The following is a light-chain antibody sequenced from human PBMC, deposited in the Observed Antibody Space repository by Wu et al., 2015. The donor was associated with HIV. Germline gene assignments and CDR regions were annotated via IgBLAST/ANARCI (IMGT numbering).Light chain of an antibody. CDR2: GAT. Sequence: EIVLTQSPGTLSLSPGEGAALSCRASQTISSAYLAWYQQKSGQAPRLLVYGATTRAAGIPDRFSGSGSGTDFTLFINRLEPEDFAVYYCQHYGSSLWTFGQGTKVEVK. CDR1: QTISSAY. CDR3: QHYGSSLWT. V-gene: IGKV3-20*01. J-gene: IGKJ1*01.